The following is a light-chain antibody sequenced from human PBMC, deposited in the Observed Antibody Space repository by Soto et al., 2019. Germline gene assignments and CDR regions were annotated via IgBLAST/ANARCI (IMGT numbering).Light chain of an antibody. V-gene: IGLV2-23*02. J-gene: IGLJ2*01. CDR1: SSDVGSYTL. Sequence: QSALTQPASVSGSPGQSITISCTGTSSDVGSYTLVSWYQHHPGKAPKLMIFEVNKRPSGVSNRFSGSKSGNTASLTISGLQAEDEADYYCCSYAGVNPFVVFGGGTKLTVL. CDR2: EVN. CDR3: CSYAGVNPFVV.